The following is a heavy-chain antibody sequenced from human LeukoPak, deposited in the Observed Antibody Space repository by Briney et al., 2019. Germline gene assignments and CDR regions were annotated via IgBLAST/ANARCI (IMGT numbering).Heavy chain of an antibody. D-gene: IGHD1-7*01. CDR2: ISYDGSNK. Sequence: GRSLRLSCAASGFTFSSYGMHWVRQAPGTGLEWVAVISYDGSNKYYADSVKGRFTISRDNSKNTLYLQMNSLRAEDTAVYYCAKETTRGYYYYYGMDVWGQGTTVTVSS. CDR1: GFTFSSYG. CDR3: AKETTRGYYYYYGMDV. V-gene: IGHV3-30*18. J-gene: IGHJ6*02.